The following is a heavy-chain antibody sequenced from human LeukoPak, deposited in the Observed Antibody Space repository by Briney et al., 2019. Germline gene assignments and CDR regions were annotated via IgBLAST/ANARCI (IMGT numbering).Heavy chain of an antibody. CDR2: ISSSSSTI. J-gene: IGHJ5*02. V-gene: IGHV3-48*01. D-gene: IGHD3-3*01. CDR3: ARRGSITIFGAARDWFDP. Sequence: PGGSLRLSCAASGFTFSSYSMNWVRQAPGKGLEWVSYISSSSSTIYYADSVKGRFTISRDNAKNSLYLRMNSLRAEDTAVYYCARRGSITIFGAARDWFDPWGQGTLVTVSS. CDR1: GFTFSSYS.